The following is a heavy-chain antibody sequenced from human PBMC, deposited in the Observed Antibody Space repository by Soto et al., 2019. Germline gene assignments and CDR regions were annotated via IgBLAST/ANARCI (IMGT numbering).Heavy chain of an antibody. J-gene: IGHJ4*02. Sequence: PSETLSLTCTVSGGSVSSGSYYWSWIRQPPGKGLEWIGYIYYSGSTNYNPSLKSRVTISVDTSKNQFSLKLSSVTAADTAVYYCAREYYYDSSGTQFDYWGQGTLVTVSS. CDR3: AREYYYDSSGTQFDY. V-gene: IGHV4-61*01. CDR1: GGSVSSGSYY. D-gene: IGHD3-22*01. CDR2: IYYSGST.